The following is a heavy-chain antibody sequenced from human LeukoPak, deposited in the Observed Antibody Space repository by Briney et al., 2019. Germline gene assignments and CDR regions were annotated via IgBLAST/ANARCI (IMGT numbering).Heavy chain of an antibody. CDR2: INHSGST. Sequence: PSETLSLTCAVYGGSFSGYYWSWLRQPPGKGLEWIGEINHSGSTNYNPSLKSRVTISVDTSKNQFSLKLSSVTAADTAVYYCARGREGNSEELYYYYDMDVWGKGTTVTVSS. D-gene: IGHD4-23*01. J-gene: IGHJ6*03. CDR3: ARGREGNSEELYYYYDMDV. V-gene: IGHV4-34*01. CDR1: GGSFSGYY.